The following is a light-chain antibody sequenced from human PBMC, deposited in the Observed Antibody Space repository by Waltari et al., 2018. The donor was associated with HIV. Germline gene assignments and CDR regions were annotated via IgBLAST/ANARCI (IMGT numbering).Light chain of an antibody. CDR1: SSYCGGSTS. CDR2: DVT. V-gene: IGLV2-11*01. CDR3: CSYAGSYTFV. Sequence: QSALTQPRSVSGSPGQSVAISCPGTSSYCGGSTSVSWYQQHPGKALKLMIYDVTKRPSGVPDRFSGSKSGNTASLTISGLQAEDEADYYCCSYAGSYTFVFGGGTKLTVL. J-gene: IGLJ3*02.